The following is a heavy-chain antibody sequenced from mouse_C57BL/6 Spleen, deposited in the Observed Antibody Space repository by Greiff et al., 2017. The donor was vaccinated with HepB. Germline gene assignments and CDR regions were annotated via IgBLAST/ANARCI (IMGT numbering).Heavy chain of an antibody. CDR1: GYSFTDYN. Sequence: VQLQQSGPELVKPGASVKISCKASGYSFTDYNMNWVKQSNGQSLEWIGVINPNYGTTSYNQKFKGKATLTVDQSSSTAYMQLNSLTSEDSAVYYCAAHYYGSSSLYWYFDVWGTGTPVTVSS. CDR2: INPNYGTT. CDR3: AAHYYGSSSLYWYFDV. J-gene: IGHJ1*03. V-gene: IGHV1-39*01. D-gene: IGHD1-1*01.